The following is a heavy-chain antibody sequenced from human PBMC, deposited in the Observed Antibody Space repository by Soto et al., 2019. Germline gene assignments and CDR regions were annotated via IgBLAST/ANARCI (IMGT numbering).Heavy chain of an antibody. CDR1: GFTFTSYA. CDR3: ARNPYYYDTSGYYY. CDR2: IIDSGGST. V-gene: IGHV3-23*01. Sequence: SLRRSWGASGFTFTSYAMSWVRQAPGKWREWVSDIIDSGGSTYYADSVKGRFTISRDNAKSSLYLQMNSLRAEDTAVYYCARNPYYYDTSGYYYWGQGTLVTVSS. D-gene: IGHD3-22*01. J-gene: IGHJ4*02.